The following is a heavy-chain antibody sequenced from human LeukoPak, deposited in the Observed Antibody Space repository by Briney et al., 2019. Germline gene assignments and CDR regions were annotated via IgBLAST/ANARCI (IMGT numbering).Heavy chain of an antibody. Sequence: SVNVSCKASGGTFSSYAISWVRQAPGHGLAWKGRIISNIGTGNYAQTFQGRVTITTDESTSTADMELSSLRSEETAVYYCASRVTSAFDIWGQGTMVTVSS. J-gene: IGHJ3*02. V-gene: IGHV1-69*05. CDR2: IISNIGTG. CDR1: GGTFSSYA. D-gene: IGHD3-16*01. CDR3: ASRVTSAFDI.